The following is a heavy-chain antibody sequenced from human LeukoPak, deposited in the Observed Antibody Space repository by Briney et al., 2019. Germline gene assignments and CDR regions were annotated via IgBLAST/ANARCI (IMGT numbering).Heavy chain of an antibody. CDR1: GFTFSSYG. J-gene: IGHJ4*02. V-gene: IGHV3-33*01. CDR2: IWYDGSNK. D-gene: IGHD6-19*01. CDR3: ARASYSSGWYYFDY. Sequence: GRSLRLSCAASGFTFSSYGMHWVRQAPGKGLEWVAVIWYDGSNKYYADSVKGRFTISRVNSKNTLYLQMNSLRAEDTAVYYCARASYSSGWYYFDYWGQGTLVTVSS.